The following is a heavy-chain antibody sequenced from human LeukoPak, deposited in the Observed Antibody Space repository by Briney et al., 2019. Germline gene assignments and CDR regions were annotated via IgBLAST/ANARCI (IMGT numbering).Heavy chain of an antibody. V-gene: IGHV3-30*03. CDR2: ISYDGSNK. J-gene: IGHJ4*02. Sequence: PGGSLRLSCAASGFTFSSYAMHWARQAPGKGLEWVAVISYDGSNKYYADSVKGRFTISRDNAKNSLYLQMSSLRDEDTAVYYCARETYTSGWYYYFDFWGQGTLVTVSS. CDR3: ARETYTSGWYYYFDF. D-gene: IGHD6-19*01. CDR1: GFTFSSYA.